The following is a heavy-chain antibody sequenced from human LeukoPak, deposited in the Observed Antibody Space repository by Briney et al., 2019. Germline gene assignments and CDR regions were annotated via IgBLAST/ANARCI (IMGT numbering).Heavy chain of an antibody. CDR3: SKRGYGGYDAFDI. Sequence: PGGSLRLSXAASGFTFSSYAMSWVSQAPGKGVEWVSAISGSGGSTYYADSVKGRFTISRDNSKNTLYLQMNSLRAEDTAVYYCSKRGYGGYDAFDIWGQGTMVTVSS. D-gene: IGHD4-23*01. CDR1: GFTFSSYA. V-gene: IGHV3-23*01. CDR2: ISGSGGST. J-gene: IGHJ3*02.